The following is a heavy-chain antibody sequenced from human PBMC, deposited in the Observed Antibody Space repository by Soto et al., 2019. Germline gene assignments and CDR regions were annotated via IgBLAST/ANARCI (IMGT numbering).Heavy chain of an antibody. D-gene: IGHD2-15*01. V-gene: IGHV3-53*01. CDR1: GFTVSSNY. CDR2: IYSGGST. Sequence: GGSLRLSCAASGFTVSSNYMSWGRQAPGKGLEWVSVIYSGGSTYYADSVKGRFTISRDNSKNTLYLQMNSLRAEDTAVYYCARDVGYFSGGSGSSYLDYPGQGALVPVSS. J-gene: IGHJ4*02. CDR3: ARDVGYFSGGSGSSYLDY.